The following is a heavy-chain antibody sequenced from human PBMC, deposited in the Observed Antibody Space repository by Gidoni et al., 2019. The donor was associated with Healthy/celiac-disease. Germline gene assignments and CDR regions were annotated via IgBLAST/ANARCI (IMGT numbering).Heavy chain of an antibody. V-gene: IGHV3-11*01. CDR3: ARDGCTNGVCYTFDY. Sequence: QVQLVESGGGLVTPGGSLRLSCAASDSTSSDYYMSWIGQAPGKGLVWVSDSSSSGSTIYYADSVKGRFTISRDNAKNSLYLQMNSLRAEDTAVYYCARDGCTNGVCYTFDYWGQGTLVTVSS. CDR1: DSTSSDYY. CDR2: SSSSGSTI. J-gene: IGHJ4*02. D-gene: IGHD2-8*01.